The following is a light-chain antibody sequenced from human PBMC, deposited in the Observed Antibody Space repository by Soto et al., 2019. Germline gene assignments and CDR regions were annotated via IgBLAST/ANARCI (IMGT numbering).Light chain of an antibody. Sequence: VYTQSPGTLSLSPGERATLSCRASQSVSSSYLAWYQQKPGQAPRLLIYGASSRATGIPDRFSGSGSGTDFTLTISRLEPEDFAVYYCQQYVSSITFGQGTRLEIK. CDR2: GAS. CDR3: QQYVSSIT. V-gene: IGKV3-20*01. J-gene: IGKJ5*01. CDR1: QSVSSSY.